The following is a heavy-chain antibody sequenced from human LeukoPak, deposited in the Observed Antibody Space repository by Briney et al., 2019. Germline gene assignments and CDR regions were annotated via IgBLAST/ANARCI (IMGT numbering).Heavy chain of an antibody. CDR1: GGSISSYY. CDR3: ARKVLGTEGYFDY. J-gene: IGHJ4*02. D-gene: IGHD1-26*01. Sequence: SETLSLTCTVSGGSISSYYWSWIRQPPGKGLEWIGYIYYSGSTNYNPSLKSRVTISIDTSKNQFSLELSSVTAADTAVYYCARKVLGTEGYFDYWGQGTLVTVSS. V-gene: IGHV4-59*08. CDR2: IYYSGST.